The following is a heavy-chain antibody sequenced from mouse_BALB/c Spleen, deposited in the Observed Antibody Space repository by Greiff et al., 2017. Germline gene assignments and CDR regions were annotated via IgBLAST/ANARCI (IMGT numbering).Heavy chain of an antibody. Sequence: EVQLQQSGAELVKPGASVKLSCTASGFNIKDTYMHWVKQRPEQGLEWIGRIDPANGNTKYDPKFQGKATITADTSSNTAYLQLSSLTSEDTAVYYCARSFITTDYYAMDYWGQGTSVTVSS. V-gene: IGHV14-3*02. J-gene: IGHJ4*01. CDR1: GFNIKDTY. D-gene: IGHD1-1*01. CDR2: IDPANGNT. CDR3: ARSFITTDYYAMDY.